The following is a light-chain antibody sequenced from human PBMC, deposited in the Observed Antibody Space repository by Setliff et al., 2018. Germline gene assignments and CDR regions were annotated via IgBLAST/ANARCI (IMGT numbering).Light chain of an antibody. CDR1: SSDVGVYNS. Sequence: LTQPASVSGSPGQSITISCTGTSSDVGVYNSVSWYQQHPGKAPKLMIYEVSNRPSGISSRFSGSKSGNTASLTISGLQAEDEADYYCSSHTTSSTGVFGGGTKVTVL. CDR3: SSHTTSSTGV. V-gene: IGLV2-14*01. J-gene: IGLJ3*02. CDR2: EVS.